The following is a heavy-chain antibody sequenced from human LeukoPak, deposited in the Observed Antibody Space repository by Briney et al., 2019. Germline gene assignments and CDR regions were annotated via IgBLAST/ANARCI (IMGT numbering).Heavy chain of an antibody. CDR2: IRSKAYGGTT. CDR1: GFTFGDYA. Sequence: GGSLRLSCTASGFTFGDYAMSWVRQAPGKGLEWVGFIRSKAYGGTTEYAASVKGRFSISRDDSKSNAYLQMSSLITEDTAVYYCATPPVGTMGYWGQGTLVTVSS. J-gene: IGHJ4*02. D-gene: IGHD5-24*01. V-gene: IGHV3-49*04. CDR3: ATPPVGTMGY.